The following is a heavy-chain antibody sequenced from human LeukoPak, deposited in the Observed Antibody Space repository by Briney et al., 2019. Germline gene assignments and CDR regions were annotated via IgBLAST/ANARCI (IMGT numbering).Heavy chain of an antibody. CDR1: GGSISSGSYY. CDR3: ARGSAVDAFDI. Sequence: SETLSLTCTVSGGSISSGSYYWSWIRQPAGKGLEWIGRIYTSGSTNYNPSLKSRVTISVDTSKNQFSLKLSSVTAADTAVYYCARGSAVDAFDIWGQGTMVTVSS. CDR2: IYTSGST. J-gene: IGHJ3*02. V-gene: IGHV4-61*02. D-gene: IGHD6-19*01.